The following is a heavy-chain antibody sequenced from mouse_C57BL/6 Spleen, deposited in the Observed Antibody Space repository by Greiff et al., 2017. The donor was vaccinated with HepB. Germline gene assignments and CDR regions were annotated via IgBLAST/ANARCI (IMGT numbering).Heavy chain of an antibody. V-gene: IGHV1-80*01. CDR3: ARGGLIDNYYAMDY. D-gene: IGHD1-3*01. J-gene: IGHJ4*01. CDR2: IYPGDGDT. Sequence: VQLQQSGAELVKPGASVKISCKASGYAFSSYWMNWVKQRPGKGLEWIGQIYPGDGDTNYNGKFKGKATLTADKSSSTAYMQLSSLTSEDSAVYFCARGGLIDNYYAMDYWGQGTSVTVSS. CDR1: GYAFSSYW.